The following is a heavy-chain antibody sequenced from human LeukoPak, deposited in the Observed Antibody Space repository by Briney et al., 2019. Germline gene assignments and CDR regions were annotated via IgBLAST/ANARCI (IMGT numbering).Heavy chain of an antibody. J-gene: IGHJ3*02. CDR3: ATQGRSTMLGI. CDR2: ISSSGSTK. Sequence: GGSLRLSCAASGFTFSSYAMSWVRQAPGKGLEWVSYISSSGSTKYYADSVKGRFTISRDNAKNSLYLQMNSLRAEDTAVYYCATQGRSTMLGIWGQGTMVTVSS. CDR1: GFTFSSYA. D-gene: IGHD2-2*01. V-gene: IGHV3-48*03.